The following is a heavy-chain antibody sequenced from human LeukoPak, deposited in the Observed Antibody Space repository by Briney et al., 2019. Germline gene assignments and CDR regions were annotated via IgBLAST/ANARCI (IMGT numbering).Heavy chain of an antibody. Sequence: ASVKISCKASGYTFTTYAMHWVRQAPGQGLEWMGWITPSGGTNYPQKFQGRVAITRDTSITTAYMDLSRLTSDDTAVYYCARDRYGDGFAHFDYWGQGALVTVSS. D-gene: IGHD5-24*01. CDR1: GYTFTTYA. J-gene: IGHJ4*02. CDR2: ITPSGGT. CDR3: ARDRYGDGFAHFDY. V-gene: IGHV1-2*02.